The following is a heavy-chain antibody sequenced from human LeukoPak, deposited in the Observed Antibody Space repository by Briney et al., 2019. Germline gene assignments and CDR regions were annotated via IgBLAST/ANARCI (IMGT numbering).Heavy chain of an antibody. V-gene: IGHV3-30-3*01. CDR3: ARGTSYGDLDY. Sequence: PGRSLRLSCAASGFTFSSYAMHWVRQAPGKGLEWVAVMSYDGSNKYYADSVKGRFTISRDNSKNTLYLQMNSLGAEDTAVYYCARGTSYGDLDYWGQGTLVTVSS. J-gene: IGHJ4*02. CDR1: GFTFSSYA. D-gene: IGHD4-17*01. CDR2: MSYDGSNK.